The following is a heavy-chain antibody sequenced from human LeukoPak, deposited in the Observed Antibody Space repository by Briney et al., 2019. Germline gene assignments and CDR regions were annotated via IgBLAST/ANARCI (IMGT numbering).Heavy chain of an antibody. D-gene: IGHD6-6*01. J-gene: IGHJ3*01. CDR1: GFTFSGFW. CDR3: ARSSYSSSSSV. CDR2: INSDGSEG. V-gene: IGHV3-7*03. Sequence: HPGGSLRLSCAVSGFTFSGFWMSWSSQAPGKGLEWVASINSDGSEGYHADVVKGRFTISRDNAKNSLYLQINSLRAEDTAVYYCARSSYSSSSSVWGQGTMVTVSS.